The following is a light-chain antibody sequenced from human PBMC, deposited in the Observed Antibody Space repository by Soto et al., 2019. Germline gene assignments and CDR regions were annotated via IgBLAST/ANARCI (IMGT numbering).Light chain of an antibody. CDR1: QSVRSN. Sequence: EIVLTQSPATLSLSPGERATLSCRASQSVRSNLAWYQQKPGQAPRLLIYGASTRATGIPARFSGSGSGTEFTLTISSLQSEDFAVYYCQQHHDWLPWTFGPGTKVDIK. CDR2: GAS. J-gene: IGKJ1*01. CDR3: QQHHDWLPWT. V-gene: IGKV3-15*01.